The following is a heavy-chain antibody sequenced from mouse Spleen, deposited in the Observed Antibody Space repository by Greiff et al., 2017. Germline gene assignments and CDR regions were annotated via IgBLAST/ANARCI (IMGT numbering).Heavy chain of an antibody. CDR2: IDPSDSYT. Sequence: QVHVKQPGAELVMPGASVKLSCKASGYTFTSYWMHWVKQRPGQGLEWIGEIDPSDSYTNYNQKFKGKATLTVDKSSSTAYMQLSSLTSEDSAVYYCARGGVYGNYRVAMDYWGQGTSVTVSS. CDR1: GYTFTSYW. D-gene: IGHD2-1*01. CDR3: ARGGVYGNYRVAMDY. V-gene: IGHV1-69*01. J-gene: IGHJ4*01.